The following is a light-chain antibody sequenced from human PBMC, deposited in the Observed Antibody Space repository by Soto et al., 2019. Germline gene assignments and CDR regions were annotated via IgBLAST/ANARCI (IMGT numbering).Light chain of an antibody. V-gene: IGKV3D-15*01. CDR2: GAS. J-gene: IGKJ2*01. CDR1: QSVSSN. Sequence: EIVMTQSPATPSVSPGERATLSCRASQSVSSNLAWYQQKPGQAPRLLIYGASIRATGIPARFSGSGSGTEFTLTISSLQSEDFAVYYCQQYNNWPPYTFGQGTKVDIK. CDR3: QQYNNWPPYT.